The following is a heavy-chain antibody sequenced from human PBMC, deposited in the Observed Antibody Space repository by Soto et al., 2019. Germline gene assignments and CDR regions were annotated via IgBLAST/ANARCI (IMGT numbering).Heavy chain of an antibody. Sequence: EVQLVESGGGLVKPGGSLRLSCAASGFTFSSYSMNWVRQAPGKGLEWVSSISSSSSYIYYADSVKGRFTISRDNAKNSLYLQMNSLRAEDTAVYYCARDGLTIFGVVITDYFDYWGQGTLVTVSS. J-gene: IGHJ4*02. D-gene: IGHD3-3*01. CDR1: GFTFSSYS. CDR3: ARDGLTIFGVVITDYFDY. CDR2: ISSSSSYI. V-gene: IGHV3-21*01.